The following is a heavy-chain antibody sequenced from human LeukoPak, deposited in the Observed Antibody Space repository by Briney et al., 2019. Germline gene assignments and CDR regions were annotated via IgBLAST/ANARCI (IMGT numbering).Heavy chain of an antibody. CDR1: GGSISSSGYY. CDR3: ARVLSAVAAYYFDY. CDR2: IFYSGST. J-gene: IGHJ4*02. V-gene: IGHV4-39*07. Sequence: SETLSLTCTVSGGSISSSGYYWGWIRQPPGKGLEWIGSIFYSGSTYYNPSLKSRVTISIDTSKNQFSLRLSSVTAADTAVYYCARVLSAVAAYYFDYWGQGTLVTVSS. D-gene: IGHD6-19*01.